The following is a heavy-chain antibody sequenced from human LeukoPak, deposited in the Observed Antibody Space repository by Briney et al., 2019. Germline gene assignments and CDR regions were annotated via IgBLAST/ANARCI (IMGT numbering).Heavy chain of an antibody. CDR1: GGSISSSSYY. CDR3: ARDSPWQQTGIDP. J-gene: IGHJ5*02. CDR2: IYYSGST. V-gene: IGHV4-39*02. Sequence: PSETLSLTCTVSGGSISSSSYYWGWIRQPPGKGLEWIGSIYYSGSTYYNPPLKSRVTISVDTSKNQFSLKLSSVTAADTAVYYCARDSPWQQTGIDPWGQGTLVTVSS. D-gene: IGHD3-10*01.